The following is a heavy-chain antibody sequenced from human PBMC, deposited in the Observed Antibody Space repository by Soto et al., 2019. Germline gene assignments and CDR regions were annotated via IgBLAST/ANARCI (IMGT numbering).Heavy chain of an antibody. Sequence: PETLSLTCTVSGGSISSYYWSWIRQPPGKGLEWIGYIYYSGSTNYNPSLKSRVTISVDTSKNQFSLKLSSVTAADTAVYDCARATLFGAVKDGMDVWGKGPTV. CDR1: GGSISSYY. CDR2: IYYSGST. J-gene: IGHJ6*04. V-gene: IGHV4-59*01. CDR3: ARATLFGAVKDGMDV. D-gene: IGHD3-3*01.